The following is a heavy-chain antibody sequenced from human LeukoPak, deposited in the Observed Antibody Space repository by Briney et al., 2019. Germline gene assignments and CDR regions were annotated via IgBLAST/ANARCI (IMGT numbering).Heavy chain of an antibody. J-gene: IGHJ4*02. CDR1: GFTFSSYA. Sequence: GGSLRLSCVASGFTFSSYAMTWVRQAPGKGQELVSSITYSDSRTYYADSVKGRFTISRDNSMNTLYLQMNSLRAEDTAVYYCAKDQTYQLLWGFFDYWGQGTLVTVSS. V-gene: IGHV3-23*01. D-gene: IGHD2-2*01. CDR3: AKDQTYQLLWGFFDY. CDR2: ITYSDSRT.